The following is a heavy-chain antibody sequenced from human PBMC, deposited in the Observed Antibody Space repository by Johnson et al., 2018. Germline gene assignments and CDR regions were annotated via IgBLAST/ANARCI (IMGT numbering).Heavy chain of an antibody. D-gene: IGHD4-17*01. Sequence: QVQLVQSGGGVVQPGRSLRLSCAASGFTFSSYAMHWVRQAPGKGLEWVAVISYDGSNKYYADSVKGRFTISRDNSKNTLYLQMNSLRAEDTAVYYCGRVGYGDYEGYMDVWGKGTTVTVSS. J-gene: IGHJ6*03. CDR3: GRVGYGDYEGYMDV. CDR1: GFTFSSYA. V-gene: IGHV3-30-3*01. CDR2: ISYDGSNK.